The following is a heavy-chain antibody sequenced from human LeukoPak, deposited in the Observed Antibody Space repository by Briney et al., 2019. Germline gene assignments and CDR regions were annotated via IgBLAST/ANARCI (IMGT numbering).Heavy chain of an antibody. J-gene: IGHJ3*02. CDR1: GYTLTELS. D-gene: IGHD4-17*01. Sequence: ASVKVSCKVSGYTLTELSMHWVRQAPGKGLEWMGGFDPEDGETIYAQKFQGRVTMTEDTSTDTAYMELSSLRSEDTAVYYCATGVDYATPSRAFDIWGQGTMVTVSS. CDR3: ATGVDYATPSRAFDI. CDR2: FDPEDGET. V-gene: IGHV1-24*01.